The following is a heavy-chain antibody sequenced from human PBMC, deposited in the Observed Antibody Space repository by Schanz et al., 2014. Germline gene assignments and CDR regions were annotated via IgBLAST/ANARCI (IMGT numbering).Heavy chain of an antibody. CDR1: GFTVSSNH. D-gene: IGHD3-9*01. V-gene: IGHV3-11*06. Sequence: QVQLVESGGGVVQPGRSLRLSCAASGFTVSSNHMSWIRQAPGKGLEWVSDISSGSSYANYADSVKGRFTISRDNAKNSLYLQMNSLRAEDTAVYYCARDSRPNYDFLTAYYSIDYWGQGTLVTVSS. CDR2: ISSGSSYA. CDR3: ARDSRPNYDFLTAYYSIDY. J-gene: IGHJ4*02.